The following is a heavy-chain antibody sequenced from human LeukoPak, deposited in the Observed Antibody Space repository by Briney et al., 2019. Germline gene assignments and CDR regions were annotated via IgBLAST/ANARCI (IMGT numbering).Heavy chain of an antibody. Sequence: GGSLRLSCVVSGFNFSNYWMSWVRQAPGKGLEWVANIDQEGGEQNYVDSVKGRFSISRDNAKTSVYLQMNSLKVEDTAFYYCARSKAGGYWGQGTLVAVSS. J-gene: IGHJ4*02. D-gene: IGHD3-10*01. V-gene: IGHV3-7*01. CDR3: ARSKAGGY. CDR1: GFNFSNYW. CDR2: IDQEGGEQ.